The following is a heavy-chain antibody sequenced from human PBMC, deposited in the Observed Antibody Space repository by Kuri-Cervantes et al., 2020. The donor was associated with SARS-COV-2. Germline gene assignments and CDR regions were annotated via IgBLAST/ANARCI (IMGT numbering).Heavy chain of an antibody. D-gene: IGHD2-8*01. Sequence: GESLKISCSVSGFTFADYWMAWVRQAPGGGLETVANIKYDESEKHHLDSVKGRFTISRDNSRSTLYLQMNSLRAEDTAVFYCARPDCTINGVCFMDVWGQGTTVTVSS. CDR3: ARPDCTINGVCFMDV. CDR2: IKYDESEK. J-gene: IGHJ6*02. V-gene: IGHV3-7*01. CDR1: GFTFADYW.